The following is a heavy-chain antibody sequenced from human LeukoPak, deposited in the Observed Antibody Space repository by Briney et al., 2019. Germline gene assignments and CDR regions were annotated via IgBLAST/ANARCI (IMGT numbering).Heavy chain of an antibody. CDR2: ISWNSGSI. CDR1: GFTFDDYA. V-gene: IGHV3-9*01. CDR3: ARDADYYDSSGLTGWFDP. D-gene: IGHD3-22*01. Sequence: GRSLRLSCAASGFTFDDYAMHWVRQAPGKGLEWVSGISWNSGSIGYADSVKGRFTISRDNAKNSLYLQMNSLRAEDTAVYYCARDADYYDSSGLTGWFDPWGQGTLVTVSS. J-gene: IGHJ5*02.